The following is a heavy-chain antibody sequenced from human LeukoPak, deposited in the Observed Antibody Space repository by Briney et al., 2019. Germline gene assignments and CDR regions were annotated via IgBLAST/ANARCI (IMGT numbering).Heavy chain of an antibody. CDR1: GFTFNTFS. J-gene: IGHJ3*02. CDR2: ISYDGSNK. Sequence: PGGSLRLSCAASGFTFNTFSMNWVRQAPGKGLEWVAVISYDGSNKYYADSVKGRFTISRDNSKNTLYLQMNSLRAEDTAVYYCARGYYDTGAFDIWGQGTMVTVSS. D-gene: IGHD3-22*01. CDR3: ARGYYDTGAFDI. V-gene: IGHV3-30*03.